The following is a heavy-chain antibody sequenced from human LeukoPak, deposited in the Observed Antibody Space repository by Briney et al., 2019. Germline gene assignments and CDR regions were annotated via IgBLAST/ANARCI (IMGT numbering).Heavy chain of an antibody. CDR1: GYTFTSYG. Sequence: ASVKVSRKASGYTFTSYGISWVRQAPGQGLEWMGWISAYNGNTNYPQKLQGRVTMTTDTSTSTAYMELRSLRSDDTAVYYCARSEDYYDSSGYSPWFDPWGQGTLVTVSS. J-gene: IGHJ5*02. D-gene: IGHD3-22*01. CDR2: ISAYNGNT. CDR3: ARSEDYYDSSGYSPWFDP. V-gene: IGHV1-18*01.